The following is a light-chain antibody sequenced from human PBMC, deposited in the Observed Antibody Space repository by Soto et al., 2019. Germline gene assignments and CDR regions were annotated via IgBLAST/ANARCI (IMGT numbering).Light chain of an antibody. CDR3: QQLNSYPLT. CDR2: AAS. Sequence: DIQMTQSPSSLSASVGYRFTITCRASQGISSYLTWYQQKPGKAPKLLIYAASTLQSGVPSRFSGSGSGTDFTLTISSLQPEDFATYHCQQLNSYPLTFGGGTKVDIK. CDR1: QGISSY. J-gene: IGKJ4*01. V-gene: IGKV1-9*01.